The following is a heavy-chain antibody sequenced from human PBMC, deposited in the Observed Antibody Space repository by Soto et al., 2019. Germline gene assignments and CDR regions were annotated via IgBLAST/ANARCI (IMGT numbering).Heavy chain of an antibody. CDR1: GYTFTSYD. CDR3: AICFYYGSMSPFDP. D-gene: IGHD3-10*01. Sequence: QVQLVQSGAEVKKPGASVKVSCKASGYTFTSYDINWVRQATGQGLEWMGWMNPNSGNTGYAQKIQGRVTMTRNTSISTAYIELSSLRSEDTAVYYCAICFYYGSMSPFDPCGQRTLITVSS. CDR2: MNPNSGNT. J-gene: IGHJ5*02. V-gene: IGHV1-8*01.